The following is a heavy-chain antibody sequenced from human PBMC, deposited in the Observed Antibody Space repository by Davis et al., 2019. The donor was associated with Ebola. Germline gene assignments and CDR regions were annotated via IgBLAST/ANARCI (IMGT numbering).Heavy chain of an antibody. Sequence: PGGSLRLSCAASGFTFSSYYMHWVRHAPGKGLVWVSRIKSDGSSTSYADSVKGRFTISRDNAKNTLYLQMNSLRAEDTAVYYCVKWSYARFDYWGQGTLVTVSS. J-gene: IGHJ4*02. D-gene: IGHD1-26*01. CDR1: GFTFSSYY. CDR3: VKWSYARFDY. V-gene: IGHV3-74*01. CDR2: IKSDGSST.